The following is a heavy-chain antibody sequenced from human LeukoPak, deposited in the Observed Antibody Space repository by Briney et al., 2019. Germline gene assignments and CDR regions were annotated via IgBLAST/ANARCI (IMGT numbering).Heavy chain of an antibody. V-gene: IGHV3-23*01. D-gene: IGHD6-13*01. J-gene: IGHJ3*01. Sequence: GGSLRLSCAASGFTFNNVGMSWARQAPGKGLEWVSSISGSDETTYYADSVKGRFTISRDNSKNTLYLHMNSLRAEDAAVYYCANNRYSSRWRGAFDVWGQGTMVTVSS. CDR2: ISGSDETT. CDR1: GFTFNNVG. CDR3: ANNRYSSRWRGAFDV.